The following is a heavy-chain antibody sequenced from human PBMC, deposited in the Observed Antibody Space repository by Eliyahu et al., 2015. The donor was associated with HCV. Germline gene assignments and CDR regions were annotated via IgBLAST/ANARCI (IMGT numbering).Heavy chain of an antibody. D-gene: IGHD3-10*01. V-gene: IGHV3-15*01. CDR1: GFTFSNAW. J-gene: IGHJ4*02. CDR2: IKSKTDGGTT. CDR3: TGITMVRGTWHY. Sequence: EVQLVESGGGLVKPGGSLRLSCAASGFTFSNAWMSWVRQAPGKGLEWVGRIKSKTDGGTTDYAAPVKGRFTISRDDSKNTLYLQMNSLKTEDTAVYYCTGITMVRGTWHYWGQGTLVTVSS.